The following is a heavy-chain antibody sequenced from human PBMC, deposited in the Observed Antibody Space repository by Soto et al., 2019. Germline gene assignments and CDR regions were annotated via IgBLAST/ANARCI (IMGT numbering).Heavy chain of an antibody. CDR2: INPSGGHT. V-gene: IGHV1-46*03. Sequence: ASVKVSCKASGDTFSNYYIHWVRQAPGQGLEWMGTINPSGGHTTYAQKFLGRVTMTRDTSTSTLYMELTSLRSEDTAAYFCARGGHVVVVTAAFDYWGQGTLVTVSS. J-gene: IGHJ4*02. CDR1: GDTFSNYY. CDR3: ARGGHVVVVTAAFDY. D-gene: IGHD2-21*02.